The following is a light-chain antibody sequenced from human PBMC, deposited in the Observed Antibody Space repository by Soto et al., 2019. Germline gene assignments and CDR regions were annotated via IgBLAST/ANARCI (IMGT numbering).Light chain of an antibody. CDR2: EAS. V-gene: IGKV1-5*03. J-gene: IGKJ2*03. Sequence: DIQMTQSPSTLSASVGDRVTITCRASQSISKWLAWYQQKPGKAPKLLIYEASILEGGVPSRFSGSGSGTEFTLTISSLQPDDSAIDYCQQYKSYSLYSFGPGTNLESK. CDR3: QQYKSYSLYS. CDR1: QSISKW.